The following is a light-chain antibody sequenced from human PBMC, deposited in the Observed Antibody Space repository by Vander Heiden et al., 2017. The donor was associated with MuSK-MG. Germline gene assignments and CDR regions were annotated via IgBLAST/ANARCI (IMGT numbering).Light chain of an antibody. CDR2: KAS. V-gene: IGKV1-5*03. CDR3: QQDDTYPLT. Sequence: DIQMTQSPSTLAASVGDRVIITCRASQSIGSWLTWYQQKPGRAPKVLIYKASTLESGVPSRFSGGGSATEFTLTISSLQPDDFATYYCQQDDTYPLTFGGGTKVEIK. CDR1: QSIGSW. J-gene: IGKJ4*01.